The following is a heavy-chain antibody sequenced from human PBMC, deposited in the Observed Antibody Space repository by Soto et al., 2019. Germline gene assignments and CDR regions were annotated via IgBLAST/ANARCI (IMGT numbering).Heavy chain of an antibody. V-gene: IGHV3-48*02. J-gene: IGHJ4*02. CDR3: ARVDTAMVTDLFDY. CDR2: ISSSSSTI. CDR1: GFTFSSYS. D-gene: IGHD5-18*01. Sequence: EVQLVESGGGLVQPGGSLRLSCAASGFTFSSYSMNWVRQAPGKGLEWVSYISSSSSTIYYADSVKCRFTISRDNAKNSLYLQMNSLRDEDTAVYYCARVDTAMVTDLFDYWGQGTLVTVSS.